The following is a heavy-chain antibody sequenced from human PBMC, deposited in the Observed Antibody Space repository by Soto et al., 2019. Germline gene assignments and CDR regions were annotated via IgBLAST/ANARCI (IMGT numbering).Heavy chain of an antibody. CDR1: GFTFSSYA. CDR2: ISGSGGST. CDR3: AKDPRSGWYESGKRGVDY. Sequence: GGSLRLSCAASGFTFSSYAMSWVRQAPGKGLEWVSAISGSGGSTYYADSVKGRFTISRDNSKKTLYLQMNSLRAEDTAVYYCAKDPRSGWYESGKRGVDYWGQGTLVTVSS. J-gene: IGHJ4*02. V-gene: IGHV3-23*01. D-gene: IGHD6-19*01.